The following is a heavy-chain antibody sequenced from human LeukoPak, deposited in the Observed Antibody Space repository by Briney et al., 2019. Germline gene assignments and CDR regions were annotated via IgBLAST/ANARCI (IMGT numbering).Heavy chain of an antibody. CDR2: IDYSGGST. CDR1: GFTLSSYE. V-gene: IGHV3-23*01. CDR3: AKAHGSGSYSHFDY. D-gene: IGHD3-10*01. Sequence: GGSLRLSCTASGFTLSSYEMSWIRQAPGKGLEWVSSIDYSGGSTYYADSVKGRFTISRDNSKNTLYLQMNSLRAEDMALYYCAKAHGSGSYSHFDYWGQGTLVTVSS. J-gene: IGHJ4*02.